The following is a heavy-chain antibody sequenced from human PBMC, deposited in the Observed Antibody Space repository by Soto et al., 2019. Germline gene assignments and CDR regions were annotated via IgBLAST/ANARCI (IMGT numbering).Heavy chain of an antibody. CDR3: ARDRGIAAEGNYYYYGMDV. Sequence: SETLSLTCTVSGGSISSGDYYWSWIRQPPGKGLEWIGYIYYSGSTYYNPSLKSRVTISVDTSKNQFSLKLSSVTAADTAVYYCARDRGIAAEGNYYYYGMDVWGQGTTVTVSS. D-gene: IGHD6-25*01. V-gene: IGHV4-30-4*01. CDR1: GGSISSGDYY. J-gene: IGHJ6*02. CDR2: IYYSGST.